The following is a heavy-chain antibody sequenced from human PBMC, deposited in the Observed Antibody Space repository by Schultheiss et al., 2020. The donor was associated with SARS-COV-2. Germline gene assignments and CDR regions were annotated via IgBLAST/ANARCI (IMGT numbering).Heavy chain of an antibody. J-gene: IGHJ4*02. CDR3: ARGPETFCSSTSCSYFDY. CDR1: GFTFSSYA. Sequence: GGSLRLSCAASGFTFSSYAMHWVRQAPGKGLEWVAVISYDGSNKYYADSVKGRFTISRDNSKNTLYLQMGSLRAEDMAVYYCARGPETFCSSTSCSYFDYWGQGTLVTVSS. CDR2: ISYDGSNK. D-gene: IGHD2-2*01. V-gene: IGHV3-30*14.